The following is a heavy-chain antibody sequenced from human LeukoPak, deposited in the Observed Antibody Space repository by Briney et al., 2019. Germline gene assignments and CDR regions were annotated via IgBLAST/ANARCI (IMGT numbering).Heavy chain of an antibody. CDR3: ARDAQRGFDYSNSLRY. CDR1: EFTFSTYA. CDR2: ISVSGAST. D-gene: IGHD4-11*01. Sequence: PGGSLRLSCAASEFTFSTYAMSWVRQAPGKGLEWVSGISVSGASTYYADSVKGRFTISRDDSQKTVYPEMNSLRTEDTAMYYCARDAQRGFDYSNSLRYWGQGTLVTVSS. J-gene: IGHJ4*02. V-gene: IGHV3-23*01.